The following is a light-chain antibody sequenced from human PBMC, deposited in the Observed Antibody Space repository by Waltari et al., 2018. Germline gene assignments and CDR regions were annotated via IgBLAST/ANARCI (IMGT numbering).Light chain of an antibody. V-gene: IGKV1-5*03. CDR2: KAT. J-gene: IGKJ1*01. Sequence: DIQMTQSPSTLSASVGDTVTITCRASQSISSWLAWYQQKPGKAPKLLIYKATNLDTGVPSRITGSGSGTEFTLTIRGLQLDDFATYYCQHYYSYPWTFGQGTKVEIK. CDR1: QSISSW. CDR3: QHYYSYPWT.